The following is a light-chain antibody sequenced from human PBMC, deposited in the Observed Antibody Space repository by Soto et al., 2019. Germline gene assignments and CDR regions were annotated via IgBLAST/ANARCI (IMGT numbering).Light chain of an antibody. CDR1: NSNIGRHT. CDR3: AAWDDSLQAWV. V-gene: IGLV1-44*01. Sequence: QYVLTQPPAASGTPGQRVTISCSGSNSNIGRHTVNWYQQLPGTAPKLLIYTDNQRPSGVPDRFSDSKSGTSASLASSGLQSEDEAEYYCAAWDDSLQAWVFGGGTKVTVL. J-gene: IGLJ3*02. CDR2: TDN.